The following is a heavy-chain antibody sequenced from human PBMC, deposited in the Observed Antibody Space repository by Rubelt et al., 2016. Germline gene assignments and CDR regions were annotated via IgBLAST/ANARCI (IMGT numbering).Heavy chain of an antibody. CDR1: GFTFSSYG. CDR3: AKDYGSGSPYYGMDV. Sequence: QVQLVESGGGVVQPGRSLRLSCAASGFTFSSYGMHWVRQAPGKGLEWVAVIWYDGSNKYYADSVKGRFTSSRDNSKNTLDLPMNSLRAEDTAVYYCAKDYGSGSPYYGMDVWGQGTTVTVSS. CDR2: IWYDGSNK. V-gene: IGHV3-33*06. D-gene: IGHD3-10*01. J-gene: IGHJ6*02.